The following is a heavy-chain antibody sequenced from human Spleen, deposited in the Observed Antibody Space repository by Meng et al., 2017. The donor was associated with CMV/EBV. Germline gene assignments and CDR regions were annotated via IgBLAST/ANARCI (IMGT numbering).Heavy chain of an antibody. CDR1: GGSISSSNW. J-gene: IGHJ4*02. Sequence: VSGGSISSSNWWSWVRQPPGKGLEWIGEIYHSGSTNYNPSLKSRVTISVDKSKNQFSLKLSSVTAADTAVHYCARVECSSTSCYFDYWGQGTLVTVSS. CDR3: ARVECSSTSCYFDY. D-gene: IGHD2-2*01. CDR2: IYHSGST. V-gene: IGHV4-4*02.